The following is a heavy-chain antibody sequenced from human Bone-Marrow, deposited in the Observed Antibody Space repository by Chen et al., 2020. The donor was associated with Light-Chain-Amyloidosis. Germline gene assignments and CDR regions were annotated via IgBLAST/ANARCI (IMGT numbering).Heavy chain of an antibody. CDR2: IYPDVSDA. J-gene: IGHJ4*02. D-gene: IGHD5-12*01. V-gene: IGHV5-51*01. CDR3: ARRRDGYNFDY. CDR1: GYTFPNYW. Sequence: EVQLEQSGPEVKTPGESLKISCKGSGYTFPNYWIGWVRQMPGKGLEWMGVIYPDVSDARDSPACEGQVTISADKSIATAYLQWRSLKASDTAMYYCARRRDGYNFDYWGQGTLVTVSS.